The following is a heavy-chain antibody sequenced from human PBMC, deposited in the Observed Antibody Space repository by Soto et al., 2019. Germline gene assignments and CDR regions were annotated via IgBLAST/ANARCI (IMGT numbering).Heavy chain of an antibody. D-gene: IGHD2-15*01. CDR2: VNHSGST. Sequence: QVQLQQWGAGLLKPSETLSLTCAVYGGSFSGYYWCWIRQPPGKGLEWIGEVNHSGSTNYNPYLKSRVTISVDTSKTQFTLRLSSVTAADTAVYYCARGLHFDLWGRGTLVTVAA. CDR1: GGSFSGYY. J-gene: IGHJ2*01. V-gene: IGHV4-34*01. CDR3: ARGLHFDL.